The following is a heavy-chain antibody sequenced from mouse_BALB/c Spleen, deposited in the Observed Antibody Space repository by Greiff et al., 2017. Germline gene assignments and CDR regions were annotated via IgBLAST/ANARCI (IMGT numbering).Heavy chain of an antibody. CDR3: ASSMITNYYAMDY. CDR2: ISSGSSTI. D-gene: IGHD2-4*01. CDR1: GFTFSSFG. V-gene: IGHV5-17*02. Sequence: EVQRVESGGGLVQPGGSRKLSCAASGFTFSSFGMHWVRQAPEKGLEWVAYISSGSSTIYYADTVKGRFTISRDNPKNTLFLQMTSLRSEDTAMYYCASSMITNYYAMDYWGQGTSVTVSS. J-gene: IGHJ4*01.